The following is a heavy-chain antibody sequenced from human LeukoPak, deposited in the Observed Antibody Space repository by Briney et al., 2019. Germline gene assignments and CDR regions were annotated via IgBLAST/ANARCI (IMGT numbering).Heavy chain of an antibody. D-gene: IGHD2-15*01. Sequence: GTLRLSCAASGFTFSSYGMSWIRQPPGKGLEWIGSIYYSGSTYYNPSLKSRVTISVDTSKNQFSLKLSSVTAADTAVYYCARDRATLIDYWGQGTLVTVSS. V-gene: IGHV4-39*02. CDR1: GFTFSSYG. CDR2: IYYSGST. J-gene: IGHJ4*02. CDR3: ARDRATLIDY.